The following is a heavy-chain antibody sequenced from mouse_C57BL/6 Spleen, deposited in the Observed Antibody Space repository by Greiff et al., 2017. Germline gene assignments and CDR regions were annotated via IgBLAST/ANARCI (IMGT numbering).Heavy chain of an antibody. J-gene: IGHJ2*01. Sequence: EVQVVESEGGLVQPGSSMKLSCTASGFTFSDYYMAWVRQVPEKGLEWVANINYDGSSTYYLDSLKSRFIISRDNAKTILYLQMSSLKSEDTATYYCARGLGGYCDYWGQGTTLTVSS. CDR2: INYDGSST. CDR3: ARGLGGYCDY. CDR1: GFTFSDYY. V-gene: IGHV5-16*01. D-gene: IGHD4-1*01.